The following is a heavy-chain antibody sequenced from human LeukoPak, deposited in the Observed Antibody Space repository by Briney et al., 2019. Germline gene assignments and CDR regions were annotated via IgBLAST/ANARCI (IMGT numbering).Heavy chain of an antibody. V-gene: IGHV1-69*05. D-gene: IGHD4-23*01. Sequence: ASVRVSCKESGGTFSSYAISWGREGPGEGLEWVGGIIAIVGTANYAQKFQGRGTITTDESTSTAYMELSSLRSEDTAVYYCATRGGGSYFYYWGQGTLVTVSP. CDR1: GGTFSSYA. CDR2: IIAIVGTA. J-gene: IGHJ4*02. CDR3: ATRGGGSYFYY.